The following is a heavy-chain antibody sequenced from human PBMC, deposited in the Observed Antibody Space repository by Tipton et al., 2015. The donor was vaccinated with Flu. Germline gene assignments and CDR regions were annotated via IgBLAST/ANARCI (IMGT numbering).Heavy chain of an antibody. Sequence: TLSLTCTVSGGSISSSSYYWGWIRQPPGKGPEWIGSIYYSGSTYYNPSLKSRVTISVDTSKNQFSLKLSSVTAADTAVYYCAREVGAEFDYWGQGTLVTVSS. CDR2: IYYSGST. D-gene: IGHD1-26*01. V-gene: IGHV4-39*07. J-gene: IGHJ4*02. CDR3: AREVGAEFDY. CDR1: GGSISSSSYY.